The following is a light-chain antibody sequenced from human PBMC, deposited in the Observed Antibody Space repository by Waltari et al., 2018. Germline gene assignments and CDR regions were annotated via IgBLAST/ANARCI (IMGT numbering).Light chain of an antibody. CDR1: QSIGSP. V-gene: IGKV3-11*01. CDR2: DTS. Sequence: EIVLTQSPATLSLSPGERAALSCRASQSIGSPLAWYQQRPGQAPRLLIDDTSNRATGIPARFSGSGSGTDFTLTISSLQFEDSAVYYCQQRSNWPLTFGGGTKVEIK. J-gene: IGKJ4*01. CDR3: QQRSNWPLT.